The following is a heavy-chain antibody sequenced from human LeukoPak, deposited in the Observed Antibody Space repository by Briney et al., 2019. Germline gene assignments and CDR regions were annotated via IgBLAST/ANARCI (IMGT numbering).Heavy chain of an antibody. V-gene: IGHV4-34*01. CDR3: ARGRIAARLSDYYYYMDV. J-gene: IGHJ6*03. CDR2: INHSGST. CDR1: GGSFSGYY. Sequence: PSETLSLTCAVYGGSFSGYYWSWIRQPPGKGLEWIGEINHSGSTNYNPSLKSRVTISVDASKNQFSLKLSSVTAADTAVYYCARGRIAARLSDYYYYMDVWGKGTTVTVSS. D-gene: IGHD6-6*01.